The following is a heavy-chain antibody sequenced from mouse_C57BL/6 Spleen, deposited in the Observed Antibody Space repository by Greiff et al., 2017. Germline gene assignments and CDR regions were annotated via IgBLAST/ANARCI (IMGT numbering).Heavy chain of an antibody. Sequence: VQLKQSGPELVKPGASVKMSCKASGYTFTDYNMHWVKQSHGKSLEWIGYINPNNGGTSYNQKFKGKATLTVDKSSSTAYMELRSLTSEDSAVYYCARSAPVTTAYYFDYWGQGTTLTVSS. CDR1: GYTFTDYN. J-gene: IGHJ2*01. CDR3: ARSAPVTTAYYFDY. CDR2: INPNNGGT. V-gene: IGHV1-22*01. D-gene: IGHD1-2*01.